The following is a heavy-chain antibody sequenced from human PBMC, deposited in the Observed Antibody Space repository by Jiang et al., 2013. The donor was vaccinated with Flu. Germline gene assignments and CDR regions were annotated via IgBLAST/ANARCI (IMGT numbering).Heavy chain of an antibody. V-gene: IGHV1-46*01. CDR2: INPSGGST. D-gene: IGHD6-13*01. CDR3: ARVREDSSSWYGRRHAFDI. J-gene: IGHJ3*02. CDR1: GYTFTSYY. Sequence: CGAEVKKPGASVKVSCKASGYTFTSYYMHWVRQAPGQGLEWIGIINPSGGSTSYAQKFQGRVTMTRDTSTSTVYMELSSLRSEDTAVYYCARVREDSSSWYGRRHAFDIWGQGTMVTVSS.